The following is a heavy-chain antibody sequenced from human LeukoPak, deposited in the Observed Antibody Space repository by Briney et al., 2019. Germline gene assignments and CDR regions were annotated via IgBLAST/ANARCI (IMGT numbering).Heavy chain of an antibody. Sequence: GGSLRLSCAPSGFTFSSYWMSWVRQAPGKGLQWVANIKQDGSEKYYVDSVKGRFTISRDNAKNSLYLQMNSLRAEDTAVDYCARDRSQGYYDFWSGYSGDYYFDYWGQGTLVTVSS. CDR2: IKQDGSEK. CDR3: ARDRSQGYYDFWSGYSGDYYFDY. D-gene: IGHD3-3*01. J-gene: IGHJ4*02. CDR1: GFTFSSYW. V-gene: IGHV3-7*01.